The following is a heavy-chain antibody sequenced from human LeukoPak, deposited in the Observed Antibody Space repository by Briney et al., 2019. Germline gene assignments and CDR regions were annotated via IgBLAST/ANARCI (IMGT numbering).Heavy chain of an antibody. CDR3: ARVGYYDSSGSGGWFDP. CDR2: IYYSGST. J-gene: IGHJ5*02. CDR1: GGSISSSSYY. V-gene: IGHV4-39*07. Sequence: SETLSLTCTVSGGSISSSSYYWGWIRQPPGKGLEWIGSIYYSGSTYYNPSLKSRVTISVDTSKNQFSLKLSSVTAADTAVYYCARVGYYDSSGSGGWFDPWGQGTLVTVSS. D-gene: IGHD3-22*01.